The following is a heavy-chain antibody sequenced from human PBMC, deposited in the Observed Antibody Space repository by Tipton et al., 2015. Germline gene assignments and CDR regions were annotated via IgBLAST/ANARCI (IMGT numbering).Heavy chain of an antibody. Sequence: SLRLSCAASGFTLYTSALSWVRQAPGKGLEWVSAISGRGASTFYADSVKGRFTISRDNSPNTLFLQMNSLRTDDTAVYYCASSMSVAGTGDSWGQGTLVTVSS. CDR1: GFTLYTSA. CDR2: ISGRGAST. CDR3: ASSMSVAGTGDS. D-gene: IGHD6-19*01. V-gene: IGHV3-23*01. J-gene: IGHJ4*02.